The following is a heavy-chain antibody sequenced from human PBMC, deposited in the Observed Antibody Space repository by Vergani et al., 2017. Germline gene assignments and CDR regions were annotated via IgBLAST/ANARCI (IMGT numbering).Heavy chain of an antibody. Sequence: EVQLVESGGGLVKPGGSLRLSCAASGFTFSSYSMNWVRQAPGKGLEWVSSISSSSSYIYYADSVKGRLTISRDNANNSLYLQMNSLRAEDTAVYYCARDSLIVVVPAAPGYYYYGMDVWGQGTTVTVSS. CDR2: ISSSSSYI. CDR3: ARDSLIVVVPAAPGYYYYGMDV. D-gene: IGHD2-2*01. J-gene: IGHJ6*02. V-gene: IGHV3-21*01. CDR1: GFTFSSYS.